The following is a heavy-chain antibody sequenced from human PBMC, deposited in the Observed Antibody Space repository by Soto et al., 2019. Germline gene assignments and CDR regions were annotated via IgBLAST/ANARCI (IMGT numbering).Heavy chain of an antibody. D-gene: IGHD2-15*01. J-gene: IGHJ5*02. CDR1: GFTFSTYG. CDR2: ISYDGSNK. V-gene: IGHV3-30*18. CDR3: AKDSVSACSVASCYDWFDP. Sequence: QVQLVESGGGVVQPGRSLRVSCAASGFTFSTYGMHWVCQAPGKGLEWVAVISYDGSNKNYADSVKGRFTISRDNSKNTLYLQMNSLRAEDTAVYYCAKDSVSACSVASCYDWFDPWGQGALVTVSS.